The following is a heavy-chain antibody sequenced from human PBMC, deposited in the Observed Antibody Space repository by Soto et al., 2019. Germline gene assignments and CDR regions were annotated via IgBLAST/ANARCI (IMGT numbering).Heavy chain of an antibody. CDR1: GFTFSSYA. Sequence: QVQLVESGGGVVQPGRSLRLSCAASGFTFSSYAMHWVRQAPGKGLEWVAVISYGGSNKYYADSVKGRFTISRDNSKNTLDLQMNSLRAEDTAVYYCARGPFTGDLAPFAYWGQGTLVTVSS. CDR3: ARGPFTGDLAPFAY. V-gene: IGHV3-30-3*01. J-gene: IGHJ4*02. CDR2: ISYGGSNK. D-gene: IGHD7-27*01.